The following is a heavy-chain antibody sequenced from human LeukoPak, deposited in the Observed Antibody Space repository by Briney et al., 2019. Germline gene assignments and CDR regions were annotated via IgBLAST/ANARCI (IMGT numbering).Heavy chain of an antibody. CDR2: IYYSGST. D-gene: IGHD5-12*01. Sequence: PSETLSLTCTVSGGSISSGGYYWSWIRQPPGKGLEWIGYIYYSGSTNYNPSLKSRVTISVDTSKNQFSLKLSSVTAADTAVYYCARDIVARSYWGQGTLVTVSS. V-gene: IGHV4-61*08. J-gene: IGHJ4*02. CDR3: ARDIVARSY. CDR1: GGSISSGGYY.